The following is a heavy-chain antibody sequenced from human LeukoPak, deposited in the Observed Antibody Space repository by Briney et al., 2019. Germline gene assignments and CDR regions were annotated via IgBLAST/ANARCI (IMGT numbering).Heavy chain of an antibody. CDR2: IYSGGST. CDR1: GFTVSSNY. Sequence: PGGSLRLSCAASGFTVSSNYMSWVRQAPGKGLEWVSVIYSGGSTYYADSVKGRFTISRDNSKNTLYLQMNSLRAEDTAVYYCAKDSRIAVAGGAADFDYWGQGTLVTVSS. CDR3: AKDSRIAVAGGAADFDY. J-gene: IGHJ4*02. V-gene: IGHV3-66*01. D-gene: IGHD6-19*01.